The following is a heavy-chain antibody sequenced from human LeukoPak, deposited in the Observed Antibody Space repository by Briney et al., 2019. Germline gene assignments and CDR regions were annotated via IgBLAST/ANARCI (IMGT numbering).Heavy chain of an antibody. CDR1: GGSISDYS. Sequence: SETLSLTCTVSGGSISDYSWSWIRQPPGKGLEWIGNIYYSGSANHNPSLKSRVTISRDTSKNQFSLKLSSVTAADTAVYYCARGDSSSWYRGRGGYYYYMDVWGKGTTVTVSS. D-gene: IGHD6-13*01. CDR2: IYYSGSA. J-gene: IGHJ6*03. V-gene: IGHV4-59*01. CDR3: ARGDSSSWYRGRGGYYYYMDV.